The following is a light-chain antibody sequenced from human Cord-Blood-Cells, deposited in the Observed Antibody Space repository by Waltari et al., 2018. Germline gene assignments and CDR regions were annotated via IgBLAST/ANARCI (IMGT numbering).Light chain of an antibody. V-gene: IGLV3-19*01. CDR3: NSRDSSGNQPYV. CDR1: SLRSYS. J-gene: IGLJ1*01. Sequence: SSELTQDPAVSVALGQTVGITCQVDSLRSYSASWYQQKPGQAPVLVIYGKNNRPSGIPDRFSCSSSGNTASLTITGAQAEDEADHYCNSRDSSGNQPYVFGTGTKVTVL. CDR2: GKN.